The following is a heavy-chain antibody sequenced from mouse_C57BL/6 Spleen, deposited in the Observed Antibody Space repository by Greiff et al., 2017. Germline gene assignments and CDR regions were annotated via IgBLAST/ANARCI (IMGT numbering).Heavy chain of an antibody. J-gene: IGHJ3*01. CDR3: ARSGDGSSPFAY. V-gene: IGHV1-64*01. D-gene: IGHD1-1*01. CDR2: IHPNSGST. Sequence: QVQLKQPGAELVKPGASVKLSCKASGYTFTSYWMHWVKQRPGQGLEWIGMIHPNSGSTNYNEKFKSKATLTVDKSSSTAYMQLSSLTSEDAAVYYCARSGDGSSPFAYWGQGTLVTVSA. CDR1: GYTFTSYW.